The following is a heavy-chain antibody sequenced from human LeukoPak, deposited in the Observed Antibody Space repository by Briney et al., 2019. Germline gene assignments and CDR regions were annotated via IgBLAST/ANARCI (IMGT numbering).Heavy chain of an antibody. CDR2: IYSGANS. CDR1: GFAVSAKC. Sequence: GSPIIYCVDWGFAVSAKCVACGRRALVKRLKWVSVIYSGANSYYADSVKGRFIISRDNSKNTLYLQMNSLRAEDTAVYYCARDPFGGGNQTCWGQGTLVVCSS. D-gene: IGHD4-23*01. J-gene: IGHJ4*02. V-gene: IGHV3-53*01. CDR3: ARDPFGGGNQTC.